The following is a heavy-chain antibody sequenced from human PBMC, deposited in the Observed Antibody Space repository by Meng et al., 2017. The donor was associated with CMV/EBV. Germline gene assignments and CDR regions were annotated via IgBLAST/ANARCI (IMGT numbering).Heavy chain of an antibody. CDR3: ARAMRGYYYDSSGSDI. D-gene: IGHD3-22*01. CDR2: INPNSGGT. J-gene: IGHJ3*02. Sequence: QAQRVLSVAGLKKPGASVKVSCKSSGYTFTGYDRHCVRQAPGQGLEWMGWINPNSGGTNYAQKFQGRVTMTRDTSISTAYMELSRLRSDDTAVYYCARAMRGYYYDSSGSDIWGQGTMVTVSS. V-gene: IGHV1-2*02. CDR1: GYTFTGYD.